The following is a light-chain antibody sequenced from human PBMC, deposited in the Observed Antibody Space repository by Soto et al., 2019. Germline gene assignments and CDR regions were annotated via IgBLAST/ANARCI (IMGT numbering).Light chain of an antibody. J-gene: IGKJ4*01. Sequence: DMEMTQSPSSLSASVGDRVTITCRASQSISNYLNWYQHKPGTVPKLLIYAASSVQSGVPTRLSGSGSGTDFKLTITSRQPNAFATYDWQQSYGTPLTFGGGTQIEIK. V-gene: IGKV1-39*01. CDR3: QQSYGTPLT. CDR1: QSISNY. CDR2: AAS.